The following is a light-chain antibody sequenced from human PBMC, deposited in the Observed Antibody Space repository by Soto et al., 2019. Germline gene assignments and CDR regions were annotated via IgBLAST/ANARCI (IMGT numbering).Light chain of an antibody. CDR3: QQYNSYWT. Sequence: DIQMTQSPSTLSASVGDRVTITCRASQRISSWLAWYQQKPGKAPKVLIYDASSLESGVPSRFSGSGSGTEFTLTISSLQPDDFATYYCQQYNSYWTFGQGTRWIS. V-gene: IGKV1-5*01. J-gene: IGKJ1*01. CDR2: DAS. CDR1: QRISSW.